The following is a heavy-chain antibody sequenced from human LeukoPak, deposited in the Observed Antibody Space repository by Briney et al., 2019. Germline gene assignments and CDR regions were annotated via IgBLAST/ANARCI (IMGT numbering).Heavy chain of an antibody. CDR3: AREGLLWFGELFHNWFDP. D-gene: IGHD3-10*01. CDR1: GGTFSSYA. Sequence: ASVKVSCKASGGTFSSYAISWVRQAPGQGLEWMGLINSNTGNPTYAQGFTGRFVFSLDTSVSTAYLQISSLKAEDTAVYYCAREGLLWFGELFHNWFDPWGQGTLVTVSS. CDR2: INSNTGNP. J-gene: IGHJ5*02. V-gene: IGHV7-4-1*02.